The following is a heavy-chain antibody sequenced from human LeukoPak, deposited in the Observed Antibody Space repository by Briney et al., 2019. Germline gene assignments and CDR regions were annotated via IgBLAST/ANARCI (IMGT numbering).Heavy chain of an antibody. D-gene: IGHD3-22*01. CDR2: IYYSGST. CDR1: GGSVSNINYY. J-gene: IGHJ4*02. Sequence: SETLSLTCTVSGGSVSNINYYWGWIRQPPGKGLEWIGSIYYSGSTYYNPSLKSRVTISADTSKNQFSLKLSSVTAADTAVYYCARHWSRDYYDSSGYWSPLDYWGQGTLVTVSS. V-gene: IGHV4-39*01. CDR3: ARHWSRDYYDSSGYWSPLDY.